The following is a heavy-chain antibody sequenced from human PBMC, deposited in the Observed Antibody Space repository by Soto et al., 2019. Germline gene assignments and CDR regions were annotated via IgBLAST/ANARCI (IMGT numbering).Heavy chain of an antibody. CDR1: GGSISSGDYY. CDR3: ARDGGSSCNKAACYANYVFVD. CDR2: IYISGST. D-gene: IGHD3-10*02. Sequence: SETLSLPCTVSGGSISSGDYYWSWIRQSLGKGLEWIGSIYISGSTYYNPSLESRVTLSVDTSKNQFSLKLSSVTAADTAVYFCARDGGSSCNKAACYANYVFVDGGKGTQVTVSS. V-gene: IGHV4-30-4*01. J-gene: IGHJ4*02.